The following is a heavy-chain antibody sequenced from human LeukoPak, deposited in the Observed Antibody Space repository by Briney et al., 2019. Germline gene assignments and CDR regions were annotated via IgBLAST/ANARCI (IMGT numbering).Heavy chain of an antibody. V-gene: IGHV4-31*03. CDR2: IYYSGST. J-gene: IGHJ3*02. CDR1: GGSISSGGYY. Sequence: SETLSLTCTVSGGSISSGGYYWSWIRQHPGKGLEWIGYIYYSGSTYYNPSLKSRVTISVDTSKNQFSLKLSSVTAADTAVYYCARGEGGYCSGGSCNGGALDIWGQGTMVTVSS. CDR3: ARGEGGYCSGGSCNGGALDI. D-gene: IGHD2-15*01.